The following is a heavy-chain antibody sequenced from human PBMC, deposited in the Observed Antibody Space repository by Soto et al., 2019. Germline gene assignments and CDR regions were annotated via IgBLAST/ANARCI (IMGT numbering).Heavy chain of an antibody. CDR2: IIPIFGTA. CDR3: ARVIKWELNWFDP. J-gene: IGHJ5*02. CDR1: GGTFSSYA. V-gene: IGHV1-69*01. Sequence: QVQLVQSGAEVKNPGSSVKVSCKASGGTFSSYAISWGRQAPGQGLEWMGGIIPIFGTANYAQKFQGRVTITADESTSTADMEMSSLRSEDTAVYYCARVIKWELNWFDPWGQGTLVTVSS. D-gene: IGHD1-26*01.